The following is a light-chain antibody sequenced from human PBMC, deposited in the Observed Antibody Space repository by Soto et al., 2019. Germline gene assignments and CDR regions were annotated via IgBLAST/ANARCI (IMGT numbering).Light chain of an antibody. CDR1: QGFSTW. CDR3: QQANSFPRT. Sequence: DLQMTQSPSSVSASVGDRVTITCRASQGFSTWLAWYRRKPGRAPELLIYSAASLHCGVPSRFSGSGSGTDFTLTISSLQPEDFATYYCQQANSFPRTFGGGTEVEIK. CDR2: SAA. V-gene: IGKV1-12*01. J-gene: IGKJ4*01.